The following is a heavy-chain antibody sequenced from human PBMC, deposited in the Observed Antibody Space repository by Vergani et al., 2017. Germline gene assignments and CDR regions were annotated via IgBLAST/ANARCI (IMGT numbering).Heavy chain of an antibody. V-gene: IGHV2-70*04. CDR2: IDWDDDT. CDR1: GFSLTTYGMR. CDR3: ARTLSDSRGSYLDY. D-gene: IGHD3-22*01. Sequence: QVTLKESGPALVKPTQTLTLTCTFSGFSLTTYGMRVSWIRQPPGKALEWLARIDWDDDTYYRTSLRTRLTISKDTFKNQVALKMTNIDPVDTATYYCARTLSDSRGSYLDYWGQGTLVTVSS. J-gene: IGHJ4*02.